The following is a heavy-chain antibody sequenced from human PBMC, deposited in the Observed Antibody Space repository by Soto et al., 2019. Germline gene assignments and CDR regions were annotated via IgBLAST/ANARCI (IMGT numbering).Heavy chain of an antibody. CDR1: GGSFRDYS. V-gene: IGHV4-34*01. J-gene: IGHJ4*02. D-gene: IGHD6-19*01. CDR3: GGITVPD. Sequence: ETLSVTCAVYGGSFRDYSWSWSRQPPGKGLEWIGEINHSGSTNYNPSLKSRVTISVDTSKNQFSLKLSSVTAADTAVYYCGGITVPDWGQGTLVTIS. CDR2: INHSGST.